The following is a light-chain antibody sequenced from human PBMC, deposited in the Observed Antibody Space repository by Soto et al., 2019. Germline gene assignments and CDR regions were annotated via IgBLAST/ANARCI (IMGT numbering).Light chain of an antibody. Sequence: DIQMTQSPSSLSASVGDRVTITCRASQGISHYLAWYQQRPGQVPKLLIHDANILQSGVPSRFRGSGSGTDFTLTISSLQPEDVATYYCQKYNSAPRTFGQGTKVDIK. CDR2: DAN. CDR1: QGISHY. J-gene: IGKJ1*01. V-gene: IGKV1-27*01. CDR3: QKYNSAPRT.